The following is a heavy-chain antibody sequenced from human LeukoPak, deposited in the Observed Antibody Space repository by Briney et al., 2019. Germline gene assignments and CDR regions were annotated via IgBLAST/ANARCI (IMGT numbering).Heavy chain of an antibody. Sequence: ASVKVSCKASGYTFTSYGISWVRQAPGQGLEWMGWISAYNGNTNYAQKLQGRVTMTTDTSTSTAYMELRSLRSDDTAVYYCARDSSIAAAGKIYYYYYTDVWGKGTTVTVSS. CDR2: ISAYNGNT. V-gene: IGHV1-18*01. J-gene: IGHJ6*03. CDR3: ARDSSIAAAGKIYYYYYTDV. CDR1: GYTFTSYG. D-gene: IGHD6-13*01.